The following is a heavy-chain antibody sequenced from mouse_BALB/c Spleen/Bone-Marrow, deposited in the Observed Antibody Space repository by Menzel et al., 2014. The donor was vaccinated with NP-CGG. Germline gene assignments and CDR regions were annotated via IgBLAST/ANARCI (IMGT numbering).Heavy chain of an antibody. CDR2: INPNNGGT. CDR1: GYTFTEYT. J-gene: IGHJ4*01. D-gene: IGHD2-2*01. CDR3: ARRIPYGYAMDY. V-gene: IGHV1-22*01. Sequence: LQESGPELVKPGASVKISCKTSGYTFTEYTMHWVKPSHGKSLEWIGTINPNNGGTSYNQKFKGKATLTVDKSSSTAYMELRSLTSEGSAVYYCARRIPYGYAMDYWGQGTSVTVSS.